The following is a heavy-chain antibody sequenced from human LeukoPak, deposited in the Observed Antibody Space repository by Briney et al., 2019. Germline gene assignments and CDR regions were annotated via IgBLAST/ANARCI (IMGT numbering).Heavy chain of an antibody. Sequence: PGGSLRLSCAASGFTFGTYAMRWVRQAPGKGLEWVSGISGMGSSTYYSDSVKGRFTISRDNSKNTLYLQMNSLRADDTAVYYYARGTVTTCDYWGQGTLVTVSS. D-gene: IGHD4-17*01. CDR1: GFTFGTYA. CDR2: ISGMGSST. CDR3: ARGTVTTCDY. V-gene: IGHV3-23*01. J-gene: IGHJ4*02.